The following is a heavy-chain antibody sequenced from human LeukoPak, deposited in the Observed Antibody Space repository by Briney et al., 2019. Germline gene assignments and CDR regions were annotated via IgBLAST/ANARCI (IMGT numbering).Heavy chain of an antibody. D-gene: IGHD1-1*01. J-gene: IGHJ4*02. CDR2: ISGSGGST. Sequence: GGSLRLSCAASGFTFSSYAMSWVRQAPGKGLEWVSAISGSGGSTYYADSVKGRFTISRDNSKSTVYLQMNSLRAEDTAVYYCAKPPYTNEVNFWGQGTLVTVSS. CDR3: AKPPYTNEVNF. CDR1: GFTFSSYA. V-gene: IGHV3-23*01.